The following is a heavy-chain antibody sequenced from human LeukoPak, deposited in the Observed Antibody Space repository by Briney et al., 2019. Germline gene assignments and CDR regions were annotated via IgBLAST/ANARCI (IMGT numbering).Heavy chain of an antibody. D-gene: IGHD3-9*01. Sequence: PGGSLRLSCAASGFTFSSYAMSWVRQAPGKGLEWVSGITGSGGSTYYADSVKGRFTISRDNSKNTLYLQMNSLRAEDTAVYYCAKNPPHNYDILTDFDYWGQGTLVTVSS. CDR1: GFTFSSYA. CDR2: ITGSGGST. V-gene: IGHV3-23*01. CDR3: AKNPPHNYDILTDFDY. J-gene: IGHJ4*02.